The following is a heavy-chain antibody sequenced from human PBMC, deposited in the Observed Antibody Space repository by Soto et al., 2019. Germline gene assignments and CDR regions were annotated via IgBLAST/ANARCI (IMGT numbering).Heavy chain of an antibody. CDR1: GGTFSSYA. CDR3: AREPTYSSSSSDFDY. Sequence: GASVKVSCKASGGTFSSYAISWVRQAPGQGLEWMGGIIPIFGTANYAQKFQGRVTITADESTSTAYMELSSLRSEDTAVYYCAREPTYSSSSSDFDYWGHGTLVTVSS. J-gene: IGHJ4*01. V-gene: IGHV1-69*13. CDR2: IIPIFGTA. D-gene: IGHD6-6*01.